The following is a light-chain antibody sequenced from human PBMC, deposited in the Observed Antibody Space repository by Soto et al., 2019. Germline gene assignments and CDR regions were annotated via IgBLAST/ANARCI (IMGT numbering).Light chain of an antibody. CDR2: NNI. Sequence: QSVLTQPPSASGTPGQRVTISCSGSRASIGSNTVTWYQHLPGAAPKLLVYNNIQRPSGVPDRFSGSKSDTSASLAISGLQFEDEAVYYCAAWDDSLSGPVFGGGTKLTVL. CDR1: RASIGSNT. V-gene: IGLV1-44*01. CDR3: AAWDDSLSGPV. J-gene: IGLJ3*02.